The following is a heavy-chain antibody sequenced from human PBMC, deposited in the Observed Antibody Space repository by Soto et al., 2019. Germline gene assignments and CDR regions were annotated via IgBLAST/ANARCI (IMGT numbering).Heavy chain of an antibody. CDR3: SRGGITVAGAGLFDY. Sequence: QVQLQESGPGLVKPSETLSLTCTVSGDSISSSFWSWIRQPPGKGLEWMGYISPSGSTTYHPSLKSRITISVDRGKDQFSLKVTSVTAADTAVYYCSRGGITVAGAGLFDYWGPGTLITVSP. CDR1: GDSISSSF. V-gene: IGHV4-59*01. D-gene: IGHD6-19*01. CDR2: ISPSGST. J-gene: IGHJ4*02.